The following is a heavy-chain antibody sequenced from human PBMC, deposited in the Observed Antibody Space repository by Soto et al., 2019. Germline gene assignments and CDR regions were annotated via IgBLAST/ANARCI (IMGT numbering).Heavy chain of an antibody. CDR3: ARDRRDWFDP. CDR2: IHNSGTT. Sequence: QVQLQESGPGLVKPSQTLSLTCTVSGGSISSGGYYWSWIRQHPGKGPEYIGYIHNSGTTYYNPSLQSRVTISMDTSKNHFSLKLSSVTAADTAVYYCARDRRDWFDPWGQGTLVTVSS. J-gene: IGHJ5*02. CDR1: GGSISSGGYY. V-gene: IGHV4-31*03.